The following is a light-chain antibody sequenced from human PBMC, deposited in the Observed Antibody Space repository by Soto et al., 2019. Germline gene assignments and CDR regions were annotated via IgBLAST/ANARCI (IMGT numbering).Light chain of an antibody. CDR3: SSYAGSSNV. J-gene: IGLJ1*01. V-gene: IGLV2-8*01. CDR1: IGDVGGYYY. CDR2: EVN. Sequence: QSALTQPPSASESPGQSVTISCSGTIGDVGGYYYVSWYQHHPGRAPKLLIYEVNKRPSGVPDRFSGSKSGNTASLTVSGLQAEDEADYYCSSYAGSSNVFGTGTKLTVL.